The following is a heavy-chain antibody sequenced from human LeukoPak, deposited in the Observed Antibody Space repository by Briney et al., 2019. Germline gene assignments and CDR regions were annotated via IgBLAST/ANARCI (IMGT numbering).Heavy chain of an antibody. J-gene: IGHJ4*02. CDR3: ARGSSYGFSMGY. D-gene: IGHD5-18*01. Sequence: ASVKVSCKASGYTFTSYGISWVRQAPGQGLEWMGWISGYNGNTNYAQKLQGRVTMTTDTSTSTAYMELRSLRSDDSAVYYCARGSSYGFSMGYWGQGTLVTVSS. CDR2: ISGYNGNT. V-gene: IGHV1-18*01. CDR1: GYTFTSYG.